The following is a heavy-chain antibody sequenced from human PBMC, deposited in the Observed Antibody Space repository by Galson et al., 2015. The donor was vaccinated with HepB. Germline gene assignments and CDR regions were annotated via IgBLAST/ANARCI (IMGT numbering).Heavy chain of an antibody. CDR2: IYYSGST. CDR3: ARHSPFGFLLYGMDV. J-gene: IGHJ6*02. CDR1: GGSISDTTYY. V-gene: IGHV4-39*01. D-gene: IGHD2/OR15-2a*01. Sequence: SETLPLTCTVSGGSISDTTYYWGWIRQPPGKGLEWNGIIYYSGSTSYNLSLKSRITISVDTSKNQFSLKLSPVTAADTAVYYCARHSPFGFLLYGMDVWGQGTTVSVSS.